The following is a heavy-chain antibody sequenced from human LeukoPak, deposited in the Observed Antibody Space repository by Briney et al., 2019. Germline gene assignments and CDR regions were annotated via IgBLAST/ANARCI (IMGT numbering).Heavy chain of an antibody. D-gene: IGHD3-10*01. J-gene: IGHJ3*02. CDR3: ARTAHRGADAFDI. CDR2: ISAYNGNT. V-gene: IGHV1-18*01. CDR1: GHTFTRYG. Sequence: ASVKLSCKASGHTFTRYGISWVRQAPGQGLEWMGWISAYNGNTNYAQKFQGRVTMTTATSTSTVYMELRSLRSADTAVYYCARTAHRGADAFDIWGQGTLVTVSS.